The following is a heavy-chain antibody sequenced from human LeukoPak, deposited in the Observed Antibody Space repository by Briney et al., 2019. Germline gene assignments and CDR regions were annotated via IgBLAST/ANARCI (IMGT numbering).Heavy chain of an antibody. V-gene: IGHV1-2*02. Sequence: GASVKVSCKASGYTFTGYYMHGVRQAPGQGVEWMGWINPNSGGTNYAQKFQGRVTITRDTSISTASMELSSLRHDDTAVHYRARVAPEAVAVARVDYWGQGTLVTVSS. J-gene: IGHJ4*02. CDR2: INPNSGGT. CDR3: ARVAPEAVAVARVDY. D-gene: IGHD6-19*01. CDR1: GYTFTGYY.